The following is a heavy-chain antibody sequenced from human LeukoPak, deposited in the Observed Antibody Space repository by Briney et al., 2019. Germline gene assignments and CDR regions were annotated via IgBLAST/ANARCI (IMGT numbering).Heavy chain of an antibody. J-gene: IGHJ4*02. CDR3: ARGGYSSGWSQGGLDY. V-gene: IGHV3-30-3*01. CDR1: GFTFSSYA. CDR2: ISYGGSNK. Sequence: SGRSLRLSCAASGFTFSSYAMHWVRQAPGKGLEWVAVISYGGSNKYYADSVKGRFTISRDNSKNTLYLQMNSLRAEDTAVYYCARGGYSSGWSQGGLDYWGQGTLVTVSS. D-gene: IGHD6-19*01.